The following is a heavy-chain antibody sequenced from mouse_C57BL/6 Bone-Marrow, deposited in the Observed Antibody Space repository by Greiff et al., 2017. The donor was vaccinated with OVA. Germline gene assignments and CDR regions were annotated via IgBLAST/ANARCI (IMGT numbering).Heavy chain of an antibody. J-gene: IGHJ4*01. CDR3: AISHYGSSYVCAMDY. CDR1: GYTFTSYW. Sequence: VQLQQPGAELVKPGASVKLSCKASGYTFTSYWMHWVKQRPGQGLEWIGMIHPNSGSTNYNEKFKSKATLTVDKSSSTAYMQLSSLTSEDSADYYCAISHYGSSYVCAMDYWGQGTSVTVSS. D-gene: IGHD1-1*01. V-gene: IGHV1-64*01. CDR2: IHPNSGST.